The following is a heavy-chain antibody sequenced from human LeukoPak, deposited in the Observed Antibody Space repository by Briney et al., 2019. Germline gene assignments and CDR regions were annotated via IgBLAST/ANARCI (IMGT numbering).Heavy chain of an antibody. D-gene: IGHD6-19*01. J-gene: IGHJ4*02. V-gene: IGHV4-59*08. Sequence: PSETLSLTCTVSGGSLSNYYWSWIRQHPGKGLEWIGYIYHSGSTNYNPSFKSRVAISVDTPKNQFSLKLSSVTAADTAVYYCATWGIAVAGTFDYWGQGTLVTVST. CDR2: IYHSGST. CDR3: ATWGIAVAGTFDY. CDR1: GGSLSNYY.